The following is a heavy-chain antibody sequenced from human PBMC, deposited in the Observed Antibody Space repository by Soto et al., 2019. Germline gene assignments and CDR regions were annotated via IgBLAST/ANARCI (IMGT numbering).Heavy chain of an antibody. Sequence: GGSLRLSCAASGFTFSNYDMHWVRQAPGKGLEWVTVISYDGSNKYYADSVKGRFTISRDNSKNTLYLQMNSLRAEDTAVYYCAKHSGQLPPYFDYWGQGTLVTVSS. V-gene: IGHV3-30*18. CDR3: AKHSGQLPPYFDY. CDR2: ISYDGSNK. J-gene: IGHJ4*02. CDR1: GFTFSNYD. D-gene: IGHD2-2*01.